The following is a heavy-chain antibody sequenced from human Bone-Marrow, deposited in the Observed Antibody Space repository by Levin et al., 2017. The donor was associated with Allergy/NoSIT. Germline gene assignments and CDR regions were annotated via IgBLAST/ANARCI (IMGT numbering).Heavy chain of an antibody. CDR3: ARGVMIRFGGVIAAYGMDV. Sequence: ASVKVSCKVSGYSFSEVSMQWVRQAPGKGLEWMGGYDPENGETIYAQKFQGRVTMTEDTSTETAYMELSSLRSEDTAVYYCARGVMIRFGGVIAAYGMDVWGQGTTVTVSS. CDR1: GYSFSEVS. J-gene: IGHJ6*02. V-gene: IGHV1-24*01. D-gene: IGHD3-16*02. CDR2: YDPENGET.